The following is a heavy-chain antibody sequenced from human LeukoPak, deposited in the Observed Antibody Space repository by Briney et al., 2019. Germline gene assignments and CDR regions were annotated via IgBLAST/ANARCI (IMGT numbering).Heavy chain of an antibody. V-gene: IGHV1-8*02. Sequence: ASVKVSCKASGYTFTSYGINWVRQATGQGLEWMGWMNPNSGNTGYAQKFQGRVTMTRNTSISTAYMELSSLRSEDTAVYYCARRGNTAMTYYYYYYGMDVWGQGTTVTVSS. J-gene: IGHJ6*02. CDR2: MNPNSGNT. CDR1: GYTFTSYG. CDR3: ARRGNTAMTYYYYYYGMDV. D-gene: IGHD5-18*01.